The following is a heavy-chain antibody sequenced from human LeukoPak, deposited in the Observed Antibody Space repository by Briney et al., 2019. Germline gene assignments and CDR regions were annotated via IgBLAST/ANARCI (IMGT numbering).Heavy chain of an antibody. Sequence: SQTLSLTCAVSGGSISSGGFSWNWVRQPPGKGLEWIGYIYQSGTTYYNPSLKSRVTISVDRPKNQFSLKLSSVTAADTAVYYCGRGGIAAAASGIDFWGPGTLVTVSS. V-gene: IGHV4-30-2*01. D-gene: IGHD6-13*01. CDR2: IYQSGTT. CDR3: GRGGIAAAASGIDF. J-gene: IGHJ4*02. CDR1: GGSISSGGFS.